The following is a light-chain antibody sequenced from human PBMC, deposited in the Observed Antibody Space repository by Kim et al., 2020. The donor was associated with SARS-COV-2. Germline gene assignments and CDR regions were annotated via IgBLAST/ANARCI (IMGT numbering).Light chain of an antibody. Sequence: SSELTQDPAVFVALGQTVRITCQGDSLRSYYASWYQQKPGQAPVLVIYGKNNRPSGIPDRFFGSSSGNTASLTITGAQAEDEADYYCNSRDSSGNHLVFG. J-gene: IGLJ2*01. CDR2: GKN. CDR3: NSRDSSGNHLV. CDR1: SLRSYY. V-gene: IGLV3-19*01.